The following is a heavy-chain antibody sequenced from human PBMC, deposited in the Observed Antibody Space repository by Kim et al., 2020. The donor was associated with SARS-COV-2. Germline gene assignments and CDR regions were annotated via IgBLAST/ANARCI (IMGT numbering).Heavy chain of an antibody. CDR2: IYYSGST. V-gene: IGHV4-39*01. D-gene: IGHD3-10*01. J-gene: IGHJ4*02. CDR3: ASTSRGVITGFDY. Sequence: SETLSLTCTVSGGSISSSSYYWGWIRQPPGKGLEWIGSIYYSGSTYYNPSLKSRVTISVDTSKIQFSLKLSSVTAADTAVHYCASTSRGVITGFDYWGQGTLVTVSS. CDR1: GGSISSSSYY.